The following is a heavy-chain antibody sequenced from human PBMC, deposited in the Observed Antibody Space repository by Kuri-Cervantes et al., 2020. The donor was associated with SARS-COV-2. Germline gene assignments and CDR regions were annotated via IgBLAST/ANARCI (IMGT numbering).Heavy chain of an antibody. CDR1: GDPMSTGNYY. Sequence: LRLSCTVSGDPMSTGNYYWSWIRQPAGKELEWIGYIYYSGSTYYNPSLKSRVTISVDTSKNQFSLKLSSVTAADTAVYYCARERADTLRFDYWGQGTLVTVSS. J-gene: IGHJ4*02. CDR3: ARERADTLRFDY. D-gene: IGHD6-19*01. CDR2: IYYSGST. V-gene: IGHV4-30-4*08.